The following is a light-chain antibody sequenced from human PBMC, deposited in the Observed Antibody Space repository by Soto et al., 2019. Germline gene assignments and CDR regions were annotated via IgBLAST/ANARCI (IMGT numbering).Light chain of an antibody. J-gene: IGKJ1*01. Sequence: EIVLTQSPGTLSLSPGETATLSCRASQTVNSDYLAWFQQRPGQAPRLLIFATSRRATDIPGRFSGSGSGTDFTLAIRRLEPEDCAVYYCHPFGYSPRTFAQGTQVE. V-gene: IGKV3-20*01. CDR2: ATS. CDR3: HPFGYSPRT. CDR1: QTVNSDY.